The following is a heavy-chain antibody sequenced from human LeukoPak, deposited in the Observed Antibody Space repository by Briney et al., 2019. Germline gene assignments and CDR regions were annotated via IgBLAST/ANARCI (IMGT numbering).Heavy chain of an antibody. J-gene: IGHJ4*02. CDR2: IYYSGST. Sequence: SETLSLTCTVSGGSISSSSYYWGWIRQPPGKGLEWIGSIYYSGSTYYNPSLKSRVTISVDTAKNQFSLKMNSVTATDTAVYYCARVRLPDGNAYGDYAFDYWGQGTLLTVSS. D-gene: IGHD4-17*01. CDR1: GGSISSSSYY. V-gene: IGHV4-39*07. CDR3: ARVRLPDGNAYGDYAFDY.